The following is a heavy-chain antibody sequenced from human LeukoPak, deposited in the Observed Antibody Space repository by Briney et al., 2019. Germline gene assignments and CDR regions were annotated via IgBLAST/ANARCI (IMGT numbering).Heavy chain of an antibody. Sequence: GGSLRLSCSVSGFTFISYSMTWVRQAPGKGLEWVSSISGNGDSTYYADSVKGRFTISRDNSKDTLYLQMNSLRVDDTAVYYCAGQWLRLGAIDYWGQGTLVGVSS. CDR3: AGQWLRLGAIDY. V-gene: IGHV3-23*01. CDR1: GFTFISYS. D-gene: IGHD5-12*01. CDR2: ISGNGDST. J-gene: IGHJ4*01.